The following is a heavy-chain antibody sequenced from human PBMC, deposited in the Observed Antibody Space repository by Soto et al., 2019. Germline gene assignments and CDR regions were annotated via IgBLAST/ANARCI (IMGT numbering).Heavy chain of an antibody. V-gene: IGHV3-23*01. CDR1: GFTFSTYA. D-gene: IGHD2-21*01. Sequence: GGSLRLSCAASGFTFSTYAMTWVRQAPGRGLEWVSTILHDETPFYTDSVKGRFTISRDNVRGTLYLQMNGLRVEDAALYFCAKDLFPTSGQRFLFESWGQGSLVTVSS. CDR2: ILHDETP. J-gene: IGHJ4*02. CDR3: AKDLFPTSGQRFLFES.